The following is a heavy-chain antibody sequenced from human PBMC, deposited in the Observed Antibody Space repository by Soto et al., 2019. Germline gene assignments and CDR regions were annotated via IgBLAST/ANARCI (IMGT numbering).Heavy chain of an antibody. Sequence: GESLKISCKGSGYSFTSYGISWVRQAPGQGLEWMGWISAYNGNTNYAQKLQGRVTMTTDTSTSTAYMELRSLRSDDTAVYYCARDLFAGGDWFAPWGQGTLVTVSS. CDR1: GYSFTSYG. J-gene: IGHJ5*02. D-gene: IGHD3-10*01. CDR2: ISAYNGNT. V-gene: IGHV1-18*01. CDR3: ARDLFAGGDWFAP.